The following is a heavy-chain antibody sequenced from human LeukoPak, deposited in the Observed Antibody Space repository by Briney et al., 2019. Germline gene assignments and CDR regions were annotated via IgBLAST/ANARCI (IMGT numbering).Heavy chain of an antibody. CDR2: INHSGST. D-gene: IGHD3-10*01. Sequence: PSETLSLTCAVYGGSFSGYYWSWIRQPLGKGLEWIGEINHSGSTNYNPSLKSRVTISVDTSKNQFSLKLSSVTAADTAVYYCARGFRNYYGSGSYSLWGQGTLVTVSS. V-gene: IGHV4-34*01. CDR1: GGSFSGYY. CDR3: ARGFRNYYGSGSYSL. J-gene: IGHJ4*02.